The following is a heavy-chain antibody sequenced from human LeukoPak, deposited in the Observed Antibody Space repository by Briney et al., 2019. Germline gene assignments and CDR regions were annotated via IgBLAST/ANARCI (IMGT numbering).Heavy chain of an antibody. CDR2: ISAYNGDT. J-gene: IGHJ5*02. D-gene: IGHD6-19*01. CDR1: GYTFRSHG. Sequence: ASVKVSCKASGYTFRSHGISWVRQAPGQGLEWMGWISAYNGDTNFAQKFQGRVTLTTDRTTSTAYLELRSLRSDDTAVYYCARDPSNTSGWKTWFDPWGQGTLVTVSS. V-gene: IGHV1-18*01. CDR3: ARDPSNTSGWKTWFDP.